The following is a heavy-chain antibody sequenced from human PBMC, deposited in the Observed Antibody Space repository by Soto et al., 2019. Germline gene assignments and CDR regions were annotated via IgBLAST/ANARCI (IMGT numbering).Heavy chain of an antibody. Sequence: ASVKVSCKASGYTFTGYYMHWVRQAPGQGLEGMGWINPNSGGTNYAQKFQGWVTMTRDTSISTAYMELSRLRSDDTAVYYCARATGPTDYYDSSGYPFDYWGQGTLVTVSS. CDR2: INPNSGGT. CDR3: ARATGPTDYYDSSGYPFDY. CDR1: GYTFTGYY. J-gene: IGHJ4*02. V-gene: IGHV1-2*04. D-gene: IGHD3-22*01.